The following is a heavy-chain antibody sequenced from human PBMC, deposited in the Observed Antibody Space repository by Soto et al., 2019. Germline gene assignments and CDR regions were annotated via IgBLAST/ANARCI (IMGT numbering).Heavy chain of an antibody. CDR3: AREQHLVLDAFDI. CDR2: ISHDGSNK. J-gene: IGHJ3*02. CDR1: GFTFGSFA. V-gene: IGHV3-30*09. Sequence: PGGSLRLSCAASGFTFGSFAMHWVRQAPGKGLEWVALISHDGSNKLYADSVKARFAISRDNSKNTLFVQLNSLRPEDTALYYCAREQHLVLDAFDIWGPGTMVTVS.